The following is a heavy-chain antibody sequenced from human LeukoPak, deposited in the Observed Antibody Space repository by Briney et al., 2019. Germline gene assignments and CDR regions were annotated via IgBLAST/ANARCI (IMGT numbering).Heavy chain of an antibody. D-gene: IGHD3-10*01. CDR1: GYTFTGYY. CDR3: ARGSLTMVRGVNHYYYYGMDV. V-gene: IGHV1-2*04. CDR2: INPNSGGT. Sequence: ASVKVSCKASGYTFTGYYMHWVRQAPGQGLEWMGWINPNSGGTNYAQKFQGWVTMTRDTSISTAYMELSRLRSDDTAVYYCARGSLTMVRGVNHYYYYGMDVWGKGTTVTVSS. J-gene: IGHJ6*04.